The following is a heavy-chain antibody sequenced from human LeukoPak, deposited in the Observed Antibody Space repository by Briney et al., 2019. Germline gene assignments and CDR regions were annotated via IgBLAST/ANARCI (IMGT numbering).Heavy chain of an antibody. CDR2: IIPIFGTA. V-gene: IGHV1-69*06. Sequence: SVKVSCKASGRTFSSYAISWVRQAPGQGLEWMGGIIPIFGTANYAQKFQGRVTITADKSTSTAYMELSSLRSEDTAVYYCASLAVAGTGFDYWGQGTLVTVPS. CDR3: ASLAVAGTGFDY. J-gene: IGHJ4*02. CDR1: GRTFSSYA. D-gene: IGHD6-19*01.